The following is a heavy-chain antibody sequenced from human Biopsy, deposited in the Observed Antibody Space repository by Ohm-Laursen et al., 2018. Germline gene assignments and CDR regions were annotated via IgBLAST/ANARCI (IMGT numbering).Heavy chain of an antibody. V-gene: IGHV4-59*08. Sequence: GTLSLTCAVSSGSISSYYWSWIRQPPGKGLEWIGYISYSGNTNYNPSLKSRVTMSVDTSKNQFSLKVYSVTAADTAIYYCATTTMDTSGWYGNYFDSWGQGALVTVSS. CDR1: SGSISSYY. J-gene: IGHJ4*02. CDR3: ATTTMDTSGWYGNYFDS. CDR2: ISYSGNT. D-gene: IGHD6-19*01.